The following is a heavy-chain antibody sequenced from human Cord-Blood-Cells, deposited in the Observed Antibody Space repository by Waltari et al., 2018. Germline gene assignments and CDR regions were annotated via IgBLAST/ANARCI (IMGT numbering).Heavy chain of an antibody. J-gene: IGHJ5*02. CDR3: ATGPPGIVGATGWFDP. CDR2: FDPEDGET. Sequence: QVQLVQSGAEVKKPGASVKVSCKVSGYTLTELSIHWVRQAAGKGLEWMGGFDPEDGETIYAQKFQGRVTMTEDTSTGTAYMELSSLRSEDTAVYYCATGPPGIVGATGWFDPWGQGTLVTVSS. V-gene: IGHV1-24*01. CDR1: GYTLTELS. D-gene: IGHD1-26*01.